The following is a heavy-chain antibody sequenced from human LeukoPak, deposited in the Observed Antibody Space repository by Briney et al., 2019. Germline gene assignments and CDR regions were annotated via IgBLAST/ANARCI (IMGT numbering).Heavy chain of an antibody. D-gene: IGHD4-23*01. Sequence: GGSLRLSCAASGFTFSNAWMNWVRQAPGKGLEWVGRIKSKTGGGTTGYAAPVKGRFTISRDDSKNTLYLQMNSLKTEDTAVYYCTTSYGGFFDYWGQGTLVTVSS. J-gene: IGHJ4*02. CDR3: TTSYGGFFDY. V-gene: IGHV3-15*01. CDR1: GFTFSNAW. CDR2: IKSKTGGGTT.